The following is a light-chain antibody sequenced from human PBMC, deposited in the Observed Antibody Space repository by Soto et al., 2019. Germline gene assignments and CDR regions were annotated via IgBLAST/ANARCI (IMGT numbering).Light chain of an antibody. CDR2: DVS. CDR3: QHRVHGPT. V-gene: IGKV3-11*01. CDR1: QSVSTY. J-gene: IGKJ4*01. Sequence: EIVLTQYPATLSLSLGERATLSCRARQSVSTYLGWYQQKPGQAPRLLMSDVSRRATGIPARFSGSGSGTDFTLTISSLEPEDVAGYYCQHRVHGPTFGGGTKVEIK.